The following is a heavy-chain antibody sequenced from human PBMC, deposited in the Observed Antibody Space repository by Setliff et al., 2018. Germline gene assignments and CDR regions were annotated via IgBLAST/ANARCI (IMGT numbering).Heavy chain of an antibody. CDR3: TRASMGGGSYWWDY. D-gene: IGHD2-8*02. CDR1: GFTFTSYW. V-gene: IGHV3-7*01. J-gene: IGHJ4*02. CDR2: IKQNGIAK. Sequence: LRLSCAASGFTFTSYWMSWVRQAPGKGLEWVANIKQNGIAKYYVDSVEGRFTISRDNAKSSLFLQMDSLRVEDTAVYYCTRASMGGGSYWWDYWGQGTLVTVSS.